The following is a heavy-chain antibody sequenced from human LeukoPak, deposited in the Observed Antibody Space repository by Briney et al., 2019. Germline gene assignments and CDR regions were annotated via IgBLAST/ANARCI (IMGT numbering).Heavy chain of an antibody. D-gene: IGHD4-17*01. Sequence: SETLSLTCTVSGGSISSYYWSWIRRPPGKGLEWIGYIYYSGSTNYNPSLKSRVTISVDTSKNQFSLKLSSVTAADTAVYYCARDTSDDYGDYGDAFDIWGQGTMVTVSS. CDR3: ARDTSDDYGDYGDAFDI. CDR2: IYYSGST. V-gene: IGHV4-59*01. J-gene: IGHJ3*02. CDR1: GGSISSYY.